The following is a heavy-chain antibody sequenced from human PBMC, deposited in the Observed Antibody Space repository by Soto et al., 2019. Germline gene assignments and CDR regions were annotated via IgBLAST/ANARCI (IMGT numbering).Heavy chain of an antibody. CDR2: ISNSGRIT. Sequence: DLGESGGGLVKPGGSLRLSCTASGFIFSDYYMSWIRQAPGQGLEWVSDISNSGRITHHADSVEGRFTISRDNAKDSLYLQMNSLRPEDSAIYYCARDHGGGGLTLEYWGQGTLVTVSS. CDR3: ARDHGGGGLTLEY. V-gene: IGHV3-11*01. CDR1: GFIFSDYY. D-gene: IGHD4-17*01. J-gene: IGHJ4*02.